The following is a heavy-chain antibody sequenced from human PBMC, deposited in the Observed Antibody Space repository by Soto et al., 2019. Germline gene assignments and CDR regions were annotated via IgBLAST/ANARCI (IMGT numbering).Heavy chain of an antibody. CDR2: INHSGST. CDR3: ARGFSYYGSGKYFDY. J-gene: IGHJ4*02. D-gene: IGHD3-10*01. V-gene: IGHV4-34*01. CDR1: GGSFSGYY. Sequence: SETLSLTCAVYGGSFSGYYWSWIRQPPGKGLEWIGEINHSGSTNYNPSLKSRVTISVDTSKNQFSLKLSSVTAADTAVYYCARGFSYYGSGKYFDYWGQGTLVTVSS.